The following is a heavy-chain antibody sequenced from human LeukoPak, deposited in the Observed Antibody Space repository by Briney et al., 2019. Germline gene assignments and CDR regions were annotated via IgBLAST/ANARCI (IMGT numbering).Heavy chain of an antibody. CDR1: GFAFSWYW. J-gene: IGHJ3*01. CDR2: INQHGSEK. V-gene: IGHV3-7*01. D-gene: IGHD3-22*01. CDR3: ARPINSGSSDYTDAFDV. Sequence: GGSLRLSCEASGFAFSWYWMTWVRQAPGRGLEWVANINQHGSEKYYLDSVEGRFTNSRDNTKNSLFLQMNSLRVDDTAMYYCARPINSGSSDYTDAFDVWGQGTVVTVSS.